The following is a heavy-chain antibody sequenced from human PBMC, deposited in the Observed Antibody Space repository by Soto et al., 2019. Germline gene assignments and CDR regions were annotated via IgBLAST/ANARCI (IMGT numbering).Heavy chain of an antibody. V-gene: IGHV4-34*01. D-gene: IGHD3-3*01. J-gene: IGHJ5*02. Sequence: SETLSLTCAVYGGSVNGYYWNWMRQPPGKGLEWIGEINHTGGTHYNPSLKSRVTMSVDTPKNQFSLRLSSVTAADTAIYYCATRITVFGLLIPPFDPWGQGTQVTVSS. CDR1: GGSVNGYY. CDR3: ATRITVFGLLIPPFDP. CDR2: INHTGGT.